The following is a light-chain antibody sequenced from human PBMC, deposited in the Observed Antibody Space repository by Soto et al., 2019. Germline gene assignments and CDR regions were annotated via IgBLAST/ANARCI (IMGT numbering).Light chain of an antibody. J-gene: IGLJ3*02. CDR1: SRDVGSYNY. Sequence: QSALTQPASVSGSPGQSITISCTGTSRDVGSYNYVSWYQQRPGKAPRLMIYDVSDRPSGISIRFSGSKSGNTASLTISGLQAEDEAEYFCSSYTSSSTVVFGGGTQLTVL. CDR2: DVS. CDR3: SSYTSSSTVV. V-gene: IGLV2-14*01.